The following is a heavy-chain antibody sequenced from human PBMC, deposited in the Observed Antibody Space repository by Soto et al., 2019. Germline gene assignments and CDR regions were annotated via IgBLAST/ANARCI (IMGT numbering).Heavy chain of an antibody. J-gene: IGHJ4*02. CDR1: GGSISSGGYY. Sequence: PSETLSLTCTVSGGSISSGGYYWSWIRQHPGKGLEWIGYIYYSGSTYYNPSLKSRVTISVDTSKNQFSLKLSSVTAADTAVYYCARLPPLRTYDYWGQGTLVTVSS. V-gene: IGHV4-31*03. D-gene: IGHD3-16*01. CDR2: IYYSGST. CDR3: ARLPPLRTYDY.